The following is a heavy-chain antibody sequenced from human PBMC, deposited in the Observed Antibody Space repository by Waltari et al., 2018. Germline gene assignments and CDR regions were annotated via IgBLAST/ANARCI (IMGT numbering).Heavy chain of an antibody. D-gene: IGHD1-26*01. CDR2: ISSSSSYI. CDR3: AREARGSGSYRGGYFDL. CDR1: GFTFSSYS. J-gene: IGHJ2*01. Sequence: EVQLVESGGGLVKPGGSLRLSCAASGFTFSSYSMNWVRRAPGKGLEWVSSISSSSSYIYYADSVKGRFTISRDNAKNSLYLQMNSLRAEDTAVYYCAREARGSGSYRGGYFDLWGRGTLVTVSS. V-gene: IGHV3-21*03.